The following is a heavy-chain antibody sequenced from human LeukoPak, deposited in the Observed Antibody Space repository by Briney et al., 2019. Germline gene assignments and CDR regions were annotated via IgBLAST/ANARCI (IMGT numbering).Heavy chain of an antibody. V-gene: IGHV4-39*07. CDR1: GDSVTSDNFY. CDR2: VYRSGSA. CDR3: ARAPHTSPTDYYLDF. Sequence: PSETLSLTCNVSGDSVTSDNFYWAWIRQPPGKGPEWIGTVYRSGSAYHNPSLKSRLTISIDTSKNQFSLKLTSVTAADTALYFCARAPHTSPTDYYLDFWGPGTLVTVSS. J-gene: IGHJ4*02. D-gene: IGHD3-10*01.